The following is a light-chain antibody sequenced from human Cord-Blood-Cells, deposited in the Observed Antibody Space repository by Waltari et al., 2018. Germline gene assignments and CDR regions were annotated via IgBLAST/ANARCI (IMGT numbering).Light chain of an antibody. Sequence: QLVLTQSPSASDSLGASVKLTCTPSSGHSSYAITWHQQQPEKGPRYLMKLNSDGSHSKGDGIPDRFSGSSSGAERYLTISSLQSEDEADYYCQTWGTGIQVFGGGTKLTVL. CDR2: LNSDGSH. CDR1: SGHSSYA. J-gene: IGLJ2*01. CDR3: QTWGTGIQV. V-gene: IGLV4-69*01.